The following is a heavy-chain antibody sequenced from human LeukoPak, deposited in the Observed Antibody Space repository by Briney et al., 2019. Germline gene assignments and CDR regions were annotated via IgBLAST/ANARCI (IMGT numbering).Heavy chain of an antibody. D-gene: IGHD6-19*01. CDR3: AGVTAVADLGWFDP. J-gene: IGHJ5*02. CDR2: IYYSGST. Sequence: KASETLSLTCTVSGGSISSYYWSWIRRPPGKGLERIGYIYYSGSTNYNPSLKSRVTISVDTSKNQFSLKLSSVTAADTAVYYCAGVTAVADLGWFDPWGQGTLVTVSS. V-gene: IGHV4-59*08. CDR1: GGSISSYY.